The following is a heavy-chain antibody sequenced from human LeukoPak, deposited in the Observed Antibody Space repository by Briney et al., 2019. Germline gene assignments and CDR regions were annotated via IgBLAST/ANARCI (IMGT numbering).Heavy chain of an antibody. CDR1: GDSISSYY. D-gene: IGHD1-26*01. V-gene: IGHV4-59*01. CDR2: IYNSRST. J-gene: IGHJ4*02. CDR3: ARAPFYSPGVDY. Sequence: SETLSLTCTVSGDSISSYYWSWIRQPPGKGLEWIGYIYNSRSTNYNPSLKSRVTISADTSKNQFSLKLSSMTAADTAVYYCARAPFYSPGVDYWGQGTLVTVSS.